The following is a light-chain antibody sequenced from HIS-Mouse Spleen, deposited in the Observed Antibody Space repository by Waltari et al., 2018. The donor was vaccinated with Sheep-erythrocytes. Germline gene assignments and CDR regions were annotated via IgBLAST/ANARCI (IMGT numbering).Light chain of an antibody. CDR1: SSNIGSNY. J-gene: IGLJ1*01. Sequence: QSVLTQPPSASGTHGQRVTLSCSGSSSNIGSNYVYWYQQLPGTAPKLLIYRNNQRPSGVPDRFSGSKSGTSASLAISGLRSEDEADYYCCSYAGSYNHVFATGTKVTVL. CDR3: CSYAGSYNHV. CDR2: RNN. V-gene: IGLV1-47*01.